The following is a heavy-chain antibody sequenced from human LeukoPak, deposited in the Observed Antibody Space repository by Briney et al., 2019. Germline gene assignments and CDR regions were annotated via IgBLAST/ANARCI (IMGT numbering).Heavy chain of an antibody. D-gene: IGHD4/OR15-4a*01. CDR3: ARGLAMVGY. CDR1: GGSFSGYY. V-gene: IGHV4-34*01. CDR2: INHSGST. Sequence: SETLSLTCAVYGGSFSGYYWSWIRQPPGKGLEWIGEINHSGSTNYNPSLKSRVTISVDTSKNQFSLKLSSVTAADTAVYYCARGLAMVGYWGQGTLVTVSS. J-gene: IGHJ4*02.